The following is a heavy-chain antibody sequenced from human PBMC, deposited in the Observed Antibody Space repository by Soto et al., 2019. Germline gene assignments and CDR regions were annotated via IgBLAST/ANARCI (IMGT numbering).Heavy chain of an antibody. CDR2: INHSGST. D-gene: IGHD2-2*01. V-gene: IGHV4-34*01. CDR1: GGSFSGYY. Sequence: QVQLQQWGAGLLKPSETLSLTCAVYGGSFSGYYWSWIRQPPGKGLEWIGEINHSGSTNYNPSLIRRVTLSVDTSKNQFSLKLGAVTAADTAVYYCARGGCCGYQLLCGWFDPVGKGTLVTVSS. J-gene: IGHJ5*02. CDR3: ARGGCCGYQLLCGWFDP.